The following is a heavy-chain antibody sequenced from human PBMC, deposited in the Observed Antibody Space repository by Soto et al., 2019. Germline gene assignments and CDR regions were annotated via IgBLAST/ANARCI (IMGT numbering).Heavy chain of an antibody. J-gene: IGHJ4*02. D-gene: IGHD6-6*01. CDR1: GFTFSSYA. V-gene: IGHV3-30-3*01. CDR2: ISYDGSNK. Sequence: GGSLRLSCAASGFTFSSYAMHWVRQAPGKGLEWVAVISYDGSNKYYADSVKGRFTISRDNSKNTLYLQMNSLRAGDTAVYYCARETDSSSASLDYWGQGTLVTVSS. CDR3: ARETDSSSASLDY.